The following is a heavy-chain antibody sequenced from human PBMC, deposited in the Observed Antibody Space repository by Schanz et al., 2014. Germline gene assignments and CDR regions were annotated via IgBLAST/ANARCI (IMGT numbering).Heavy chain of an antibody. J-gene: IGHJ4*02. CDR3: AKDPSHGDYDYYCDY. V-gene: IGHV3-23*01. D-gene: IGHD3-22*01. CDR2: ISGSGGST. Sequence: EVQLLDSGGGLVQPGGSLRLSCAASGFTFSTYAMSWVRQAPGKGLEWVSAISGSGGSTYYADSVKGRFTISRDNSKNTLYLQRNSLRAEDTAVYYCAKDPSHGDYDYYCDYWGQGTLVTVSS. CDR1: GFTFSTYA.